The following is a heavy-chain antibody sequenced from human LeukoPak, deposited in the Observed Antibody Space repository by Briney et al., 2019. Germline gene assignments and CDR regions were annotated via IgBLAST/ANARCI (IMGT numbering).Heavy chain of an antibody. CDR3: AKVAKYYYGSQTYFFFEN. Sequence: PSETLSLTCTVSDTSIYTYYWSWIRQPAGKGLEWIGHIYASGTTNYNPSLKSRVTMSIDTSKNQFSLNLRSVTAADTAVYFCAKVAKYYYGSQTYFFFENWGQGTLVTVSS. V-gene: IGHV4-4*07. D-gene: IGHD3-10*01. CDR2: IYASGTT. J-gene: IGHJ4*02. CDR1: DTSIYTYY.